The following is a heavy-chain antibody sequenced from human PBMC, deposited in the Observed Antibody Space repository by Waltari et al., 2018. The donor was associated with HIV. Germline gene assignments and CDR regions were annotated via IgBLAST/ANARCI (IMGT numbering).Heavy chain of an antibody. CDR2: ISSSSIYI. D-gene: IGHD3-22*01. CDR3: ARQDSSGGNYYYGMDV. J-gene: IGHJ6*02. CDR1: GFTFSSYS. Sequence: EVQLVESGGGVVKPGGSLRLSCAASGFTFSSYSMNWVRQAPGKGLEWVSSISSSSIYISYADSVKGRFTISRDNAKNSLYLQMNSLRAEDTAVYYCARQDSSGGNYYYGMDVWGQGTTVTVSS. V-gene: IGHV3-21*01.